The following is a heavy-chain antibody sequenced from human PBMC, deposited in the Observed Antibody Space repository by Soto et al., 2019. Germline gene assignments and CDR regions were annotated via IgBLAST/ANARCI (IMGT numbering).Heavy chain of an antibody. J-gene: IGHJ4*02. D-gene: IGHD1-26*01. CDR1: GYAFTGYY. V-gene: IGHV1-2*04. CDR2: INPNSGGT. Sequence: QVQLVQSGAEVKKPGASVKVSCKASGYAFTGYYMHWVRQAPGQGLEWMGWINPNSGGTNYAQKFQGWVTMTRDTSISTAYMELSRLRSDDTAVYYCATQRSEWELSFDYWGQGTLVTVSS. CDR3: ATQRSEWELSFDY.